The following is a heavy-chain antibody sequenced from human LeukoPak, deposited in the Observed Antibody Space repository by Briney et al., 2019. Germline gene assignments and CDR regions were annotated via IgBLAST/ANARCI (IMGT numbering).Heavy chain of an antibody. Sequence: GRSLRLSCAASGFTFSSYAMHWVRQAPGKGLEWVAVISYDGSNKYYADSVKGRFTISRDNSMNTLYLQMNSLRAEDTAVYYCARPLAYCGGDCFGDYYYYGMDVWGQGTTVTVSS. D-gene: IGHD2-21*02. CDR3: ARPLAYCGGDCFGDYYYYGMDV. V-gene: IGHV3-30-3*01. J-gene: IGHJ6*02. CDR1: GFTFSSYA. CDR2: ISYDGSNK.